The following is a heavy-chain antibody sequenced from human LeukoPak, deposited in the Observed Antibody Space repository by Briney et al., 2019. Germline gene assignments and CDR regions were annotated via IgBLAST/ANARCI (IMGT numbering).Heavy chain of an antibody. CDR2: ISSSGDST. Sequence: PGGSLRLSCAASGFTFSNYAMSWVRQAPGKGLEWVSTISSSGDSTYLADSVKGRFTIPRDNSKNTLSLQMNSLRVEDTAVYYCAKTMVRGDVWGQGTTVTVSS. J-gene: IGHJ6*02. CDR1: GFTFSNYA. V-gene: IGHV3-23*01. D-gene: IGHD3-10*01. CDR3: AKTMVRGDV.